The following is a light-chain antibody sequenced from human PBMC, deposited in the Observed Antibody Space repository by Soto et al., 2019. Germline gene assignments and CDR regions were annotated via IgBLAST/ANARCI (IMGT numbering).Light chain of an antibody. CDR3: SSYTSSSTLV. V-gene: IGLV2-14*01. Sequence: QSVLTQPASVSGSPGQSITISCTGTSSDVGGYNYVSWYQQHPGKAPKLMIYEVSNRPSGVSNRFSGSQSGNTASLNISGLQAEDEADYYCSSYTSSSTLVFGGGTKLTVL. CDR2: EVS. J-gene: IGLJ3*02. CDR1: SSDVGGYNY.